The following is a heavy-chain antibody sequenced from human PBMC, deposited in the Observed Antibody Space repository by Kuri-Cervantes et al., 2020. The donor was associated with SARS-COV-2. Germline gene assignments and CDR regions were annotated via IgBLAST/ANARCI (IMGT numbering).Heavy chain of an antibody. V-gene: IGHV3-11*05. D-gene: IGHD3-22*01. Sequence: GESLKIPCAASGFTFSDYYMSWIRQAPGKGLEWLSYISSSGTYTNYADSVNGRFTISIDNTKNSLYLQMNSLRAEDTAVYYCARDLAYDSSGYAFDYWGQGTLVTVSS. J-gene: IGHJ4*02. CDR1: GFTFSDYY. CDR2: ISSSGTYT. CDR3: ARDLAYDSSGYAFDY.